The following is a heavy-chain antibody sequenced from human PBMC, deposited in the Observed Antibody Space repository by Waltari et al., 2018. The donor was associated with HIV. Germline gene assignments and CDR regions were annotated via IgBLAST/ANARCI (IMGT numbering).Heavy chain of an antibody. CDR1: GFTFSSYW. CDR2: INSDGSRT. CDR3: ASLYNYVWGSPPPFDY. Sequence: EVHLVESGGGLVQPGGALRLSCAASGFTFSSYWMHWVRQAPGKGLVWVSRINSDGSRTNYADSVKGRFTISRDNAKNTVYLQMNSLRAEDTALYYCASLYNYVWGSPPPFDYWGQGTLVTVSS. D-gene: IGHD3-16*01. J-gene: IGHJ4*02. V-gene: IGHV3-74*01.